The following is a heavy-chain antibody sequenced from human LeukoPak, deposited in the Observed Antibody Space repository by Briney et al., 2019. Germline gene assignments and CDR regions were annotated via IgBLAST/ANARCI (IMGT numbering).Heavy chain of an antibody. CDR2: IYPGDSDT. CDR3: ARHGLKGYCSSTSCYPLLYYFDY. V-gene: IGHV5-51*01. Sequence: GESLKISCKGSGYSFTSYWIGWVRQMPGKGLEWMGIIYPGDSDTRYSPSFQGQVTIPADKSISTAYLQWSSLKASDTAMYYCARHGLKGYCSSTSCYPLLYYFDYWGQGTLVTVSS. CDR1: GYSFTSYW. D-gene: IGHD2-2*01. J-gene: IGHJ4*02.